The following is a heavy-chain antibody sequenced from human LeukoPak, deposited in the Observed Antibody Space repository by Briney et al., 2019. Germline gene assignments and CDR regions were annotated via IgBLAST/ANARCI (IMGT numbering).Heavy chain of an antibody. Sequence: GASVKVSCKASGYTFTSYYMHWVRQAPGQGLEWMGIINPSGGSTSYAQKFQGRVTMTRDMSTSTDYMELSSLRSEDTAVYYCAKDLSTYYHDSRTPDYWGQGTQVTVSS. J-gene: IGHJ4*02. CDR3: AKDLSTYYHDSRTPDY. CDR2: INPSGGST. CDR1: GYTFTSYY. D-gene: IGHD3-22*01. V-gene: IGHV1-46*01.